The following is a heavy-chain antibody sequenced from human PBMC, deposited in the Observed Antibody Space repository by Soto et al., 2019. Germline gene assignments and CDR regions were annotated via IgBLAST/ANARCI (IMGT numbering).Heavy chain of an antibody. D-gene: IGHD2-15*01. CDR2: INPNSGGT. CDR3: ARDLRIGGRFFAGRDY. J-gene: IGHJ4*02. Sequence: ASVKVSCKASGYTFTGYYMHWVRQAPGQGLEWMGWINPNSGGTNYAQKFQGRVTMTRDTSISTAYMELSRLRSDDTAVYYCARDLRIGGRFFAGRDYWGQGTLVTVSS. V-gene: IGHV1-2*02. CDR1: GYTFTGYY.